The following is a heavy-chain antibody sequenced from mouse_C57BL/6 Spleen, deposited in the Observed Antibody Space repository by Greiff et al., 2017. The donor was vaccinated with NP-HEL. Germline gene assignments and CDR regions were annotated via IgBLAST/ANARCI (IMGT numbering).Heavy chain of an antibody. J-gene: IGHJ2*01. V-gene: IGHV7-3*01. Sequence: EVQLVESGGGLVQPGGSLSLSCAASGFTFTDYYMSWVRQPPGKALEWFGFIRNKANGYTTEYSASVKGRFTISRDNSQSILYLQMNALRAEDSATYDCARFRQLRPLDDWGKGTTLTVSS. D-gene: IGHD3-2*02. CDR1: GFTFTDYY. CDR2: IRNKANGYTT. CDR3: ARFRQLRPLDD.